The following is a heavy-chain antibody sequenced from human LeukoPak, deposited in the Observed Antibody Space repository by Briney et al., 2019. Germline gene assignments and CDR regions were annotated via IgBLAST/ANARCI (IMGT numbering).Heavy chain of an antibody. Sequence: GGSLRLSCAASGFTFSGYSMHWVRQAPGKGLEWISYITTTSSTTYYIDSVEGRFTISRDNARNSLYLQMNGLRAEDTAVYYCASGPTPGVAAAADYWGQGTLVTVSS. CDR3: ASGPTPGVAAAADY. J-gene: IGHJ4*02. CDR1: GFTFSGYS. D-gene: IGHD6-13*01. CDR2: ITTTSSTT. V-gene: IGHV3-48*01.